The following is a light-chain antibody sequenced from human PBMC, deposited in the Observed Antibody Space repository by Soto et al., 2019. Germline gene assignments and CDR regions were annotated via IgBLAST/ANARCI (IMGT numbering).Light chain of an antibody. CDR3: MHGSPWVYT. V-gene: IGKV2-30*01. Sequence: DVAMTQSPLSLPVTLGQPASISCRSSQSLVSSDGNTYLSWFQQRPGQSPRRRVYKVSNRDSGGPDRVEGSGPGTDFTLRISRVEAEDVGVYYCMHGSPWVYTFGQGTKLEI. CDR1: QSLVSSDGNTY. J-gene: IGKJ2*01. CDR2: KVS.